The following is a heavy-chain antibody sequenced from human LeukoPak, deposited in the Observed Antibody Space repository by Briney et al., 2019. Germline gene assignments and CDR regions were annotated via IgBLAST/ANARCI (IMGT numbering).Heavy chain of an antibody. CDR2: IKQDGSEK. CDR3: ARDLAVAGIGDYFDY. V-gene: IGHV3-7*01. CDR1: GFTFSSYW. J-gene: IGHJ4*02. Sequence: GGSLRLSCAAPGFTFSSYWMSWVRQAPGKGLEWVANIKQDGSEKYYVDSVKGRFTISRDNAKNSLYLQMNSLRAEDTAVYYCARDLAVAGIGDYFDYWGQGTLVTVSS. D-gene: IGHD6-19*01.